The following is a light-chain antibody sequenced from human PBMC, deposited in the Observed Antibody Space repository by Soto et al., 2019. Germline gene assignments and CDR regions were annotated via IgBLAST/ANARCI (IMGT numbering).Light chain of an antibody. CDR1: QSVSSGH. J-gene: IGKJ5*01. CDR2: AAS. V-gene: IGKV3-20*01. Sequence: EIVLTQSPGTLSFSPGERATLSCRASQSVSSGHLAWYQQKPGQAPRLLIYAASSRATGIPDRFSGGGSGTDFTLTITRLEPEDFAVYYCQQYGSSPRTFGQGTRLEI. CDR3: QQYGSSPRT.